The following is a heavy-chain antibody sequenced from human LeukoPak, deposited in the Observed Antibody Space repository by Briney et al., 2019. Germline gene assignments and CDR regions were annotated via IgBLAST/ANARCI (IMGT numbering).Heavy chain of an antibody. Sequence: GGSLRLSCAASGFTFSSYEMNWVRQAPGKGLEWVSYISSSGSTIYYADSVKGRLTISRDNAKNSLYLQMSSLRAEDTAVYYCARDPTYDSSGYGAQYYFDYWGQGTLVTVSS. CDR3: ARDPTYDSSGYGAQYYFDY. V-gene: IGHV3-48*03. CDR1: GFTFSSYE. D-gene: IGHD3-22*01. CDR2: ISSSGSTI. J-gene: IGHJ4*02.